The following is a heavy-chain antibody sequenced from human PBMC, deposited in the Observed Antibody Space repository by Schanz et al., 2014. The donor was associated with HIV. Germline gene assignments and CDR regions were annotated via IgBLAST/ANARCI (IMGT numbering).Heavy chain of an antibody. J-gene: IGHJ4*02. Sequence: QVQLQQWGAGLLKPSETLSLTCAVYGSSVTYFYWTWIRQSPGKGLEWIAEVNHSGDTNYNPSLKSRVTISVDTSKNQFSLKLSSVTAADTAVYYCARDSTMDYFDYWGQGTLVTVSS. D-gene: IGHD6-13*01. CDR1: GSSVTYFY. CDR3: ARDSTMDYFDY. CDR2: VNHSGDT. V-gene: IGHV4-34*02.